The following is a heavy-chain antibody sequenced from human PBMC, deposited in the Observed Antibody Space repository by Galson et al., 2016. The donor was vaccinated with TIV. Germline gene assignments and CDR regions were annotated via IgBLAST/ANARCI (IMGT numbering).Heavy chain of an antibody. Sequence: SVKVSCKASGYTFNIYAVHWVRQAPGQSLEWMGWINAGNGHTKYSQKFQGRVSIIRDTSASTVYMELSSLRSEDTAVYYCARDQHYGFWTNYLPDGMDVWGQGTTVTVS. CDR3: ARDQHYGFWTNYLPDGMDV. CDR2: INAGNGHT. J-gene: IGHJ6*02. V-gene: IGHV1-3*01. CDR1: GYTFNIYA. D-gene: IGHD3-3*01.